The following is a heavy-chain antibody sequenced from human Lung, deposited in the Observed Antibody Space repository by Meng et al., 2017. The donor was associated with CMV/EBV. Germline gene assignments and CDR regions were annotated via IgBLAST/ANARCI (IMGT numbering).Heavy chain of an antibody. J-gene: IGHJ4*02. CDR1: GGSISSGTW. CDR2: IYHSGST. Sequence: QVQSPGAGPGLVKPSGTLSLTCAVSGGSISSGTWWSWVRQPPGKGLEWSGEIYHSGSTNYNPSLKSRVTISVDKSKNQFSLKLSSVTAADTAVYYCASFPPPGKQWLVTDYWGQGTLVTVSS. D-gene: IGHD6-19*01. V-gene: IGHV4-4*02. CDR3: ASFPPPGKQWLVTDY.